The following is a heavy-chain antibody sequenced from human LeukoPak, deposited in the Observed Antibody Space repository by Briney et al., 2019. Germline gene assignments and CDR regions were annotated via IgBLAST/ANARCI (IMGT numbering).Heavy chain of an antibody. CDR2: ITSSGRYI. D-gene: IGHD2/OR15-2a*01. CDR3: TRKGSQWDFLVDY. J-gene: IGHJ4*02. V-gene: IGHV3-21*01. CDR1: GFTFSSYS. Sequence: PGGSLRLSCAASGFTFSSYSMNWVRQAPGKGLEWVSSITSSGRYIYYADSVKGRFTISRDNPENSLYLQMDSLTAEDTAVYYYTRKGSQWDFLVDYWGQGTRVAVSP.